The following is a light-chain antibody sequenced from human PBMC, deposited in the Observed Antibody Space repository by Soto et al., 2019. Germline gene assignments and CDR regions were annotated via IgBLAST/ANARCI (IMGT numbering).Light chain of an antibody. CDR3: AAWDDSLNGYV. CDR1: SSNIGTNY. J-gene: IGLJ1*01. Sequence: QSVLTQPPSASGTPGQRVTIPCSGSSSNIGTNYVYWYQQLPGTAPKLLIYNNNQRPSGVPDRFSGSKSGTSASLAISGLQSEDEADYYCAAWDDSLNGYVFGTGTKVTVL. CDR2: NNN. V-gene: IGLV1-44*01.